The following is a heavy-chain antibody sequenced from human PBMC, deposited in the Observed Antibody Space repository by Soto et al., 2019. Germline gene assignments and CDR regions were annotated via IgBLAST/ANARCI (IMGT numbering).Heavy chain of an antibody. D-gene: IGHD4-4*01. CDR1: GGSISSGGYY. CDR2: IYYCGST. Sequence: QVQLQESGPGLVKPSQTLSLTCTVSGGSISSGGYYWSWIRQHPGKGLEWIGYIYYCGSTYYNPSLKSRVTISVDTSKNQFSLKLSSVTAADTAVYYCARAHLRVTIEGYYYYGMDVWGQGTTVTVSS. CDR3: ARAHLRVTIEGYYYYGMDV. J-gene: IGHJ6*02. V-gene: IGHV4-31*03.